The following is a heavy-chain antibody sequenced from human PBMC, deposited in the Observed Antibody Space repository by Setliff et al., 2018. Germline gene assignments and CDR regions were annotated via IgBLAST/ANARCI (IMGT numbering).Heavy chain of an antibody. V-gene: IGHV1-8*01. CDR3: ARGNRDGYISFEH. J-gene: IGHJ4*02. D-gene: IGHD5-12*01. CDR2: VTPNGGSA. Sequence: ASVKVSCKASGYTFNTYEINWVRQAPGQGLEVMGWVTPNGGSAVYSQKFQGRVTMTASTPLSTAYMELTGLTSEDTAVYFCARGNRDGYISFEHWGQGTRVTVSS. CDR1: GYTFNTYE.